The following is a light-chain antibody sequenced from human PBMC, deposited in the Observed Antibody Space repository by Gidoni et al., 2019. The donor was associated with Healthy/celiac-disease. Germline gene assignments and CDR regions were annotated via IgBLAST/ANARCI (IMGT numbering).Light chain of an antibody. CDR1: QRVSSY. V-gene: IGKV3-11*01. Sequence: EIVLTQSPPTLSLSPGERATLSCRASQRVSSYLALDQQKPGQAPRLLIYAASNSGTGIPARFSGSGSGTDFTLTISSLEPEDLAGYYCQQRSNWPPGVTFGPGTKVDIK. J-gene: IGKJ3*01. CDR3: QQRSNWPPGVT. CDR2: AAS.